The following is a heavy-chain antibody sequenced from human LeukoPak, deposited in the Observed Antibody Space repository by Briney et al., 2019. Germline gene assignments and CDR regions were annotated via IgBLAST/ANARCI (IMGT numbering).Heavy chain of an antibody. CDR1: GFTFSSYA. J-gene: IGHJ4*02. CDR3: AKAGILWAALSTLDY. CDR2: ISGSGDST. Sequence: PGGSLRLSCAASGFTFSSYAMSWVRQAPGKGLGWVSAISGSGDSTYYADSVKGRFTISRDNSKNTLCLQMNSLRAEDTAVYYCAKAGILWAALSTLDYWGQGTLVTVSS. D-gene: IGHD2-21*01. V-gene: IGHV3-23*01.